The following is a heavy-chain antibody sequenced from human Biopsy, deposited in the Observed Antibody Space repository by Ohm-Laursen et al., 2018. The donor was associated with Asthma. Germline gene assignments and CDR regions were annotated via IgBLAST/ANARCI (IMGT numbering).Heavy chain of an antibody. CDR1: GYTFTSYG. CDR2: ISAYNGNT. V-gene: IGHV1-18*04. J-gene: IGHJ6*02. CDR3: AREGMAAAGGNLYYYYGMDV. D-gene: IGHD6-13*01. Sequence: ASVKVSCKASGYTFTSYGISWVRQAPGQGLEWMGWISAYNGNTNYAQKLQGRVTMTTDTSTSTAYMELRSLRSDDTAVYYCAREGMAAAGGNLYYYYGMDVWGQGTTVTVSS.